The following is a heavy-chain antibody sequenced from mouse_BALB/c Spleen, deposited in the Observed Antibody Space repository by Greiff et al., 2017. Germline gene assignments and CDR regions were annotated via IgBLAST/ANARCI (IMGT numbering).Heavy chain of an antibody. D-gene: IGHD2-3*01. Sequence: DVLLVESGGGLVQPGGSRKLSCAASGFTFSSFGMHWVRQAPEKGLEWVAYISSGSSTIYYADTVKGRFTISRDNPKNTLFLQMTSLRSEDTAMYYCARRDGYSYFDYWGQGTTLTVSS. J-gene: IGHJ2*01. CDR1: GFTFSSFG. CDR3: ARRDGYSYFDY. CDR2: ISSGSSTI. V-gene: IGHV5-17*02.